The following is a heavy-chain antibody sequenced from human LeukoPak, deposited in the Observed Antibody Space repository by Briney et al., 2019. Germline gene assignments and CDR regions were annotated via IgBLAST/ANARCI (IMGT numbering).Heavy chain of an antibody. Sequence: PSETLSLTCAVYGGSLSGYYWSWIRQSPGKGLEWIGEISHRGTTKYNPFLLSRVAISLDTSKNQFSLRMNSVTAADTAVYYCARLSVSMFGVVRNWFDPWGQGTLVTVSP. CDR2: ISHRGTT. D-gene: IGHD3-3*01. CDR3: ARLSVSMFGVVRNWFDP. CDR1: GGSLSGYY. V-gene: IGHV4-34*01. J-gene: IGHJ5*02.